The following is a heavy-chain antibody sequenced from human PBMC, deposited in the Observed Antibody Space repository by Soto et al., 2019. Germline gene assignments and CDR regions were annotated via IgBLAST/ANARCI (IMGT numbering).Heavy chain of an antibody. J-gene: IGHJ4*02. D-gene: IGHD3-22*01. Sequence: QVQLQQWGAGLLKPSETLSLTCAVYGGSFSGYYWSWIRQPPGKGLEWIGEINHSGSTNYNPSLKSRVTISVDTSKNQFSLKLSSVTAADTAVYYCARMIVVAVIDYWGQGTLVTVSS. CDR3: ARMIVVAVIDY. V-gene: IGHV4-34*01. CDR2: INHSGST. CDR1: GGSFSGYY.